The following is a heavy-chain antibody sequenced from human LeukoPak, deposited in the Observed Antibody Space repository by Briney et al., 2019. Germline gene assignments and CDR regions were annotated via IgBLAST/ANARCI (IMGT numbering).Heavy chain of an antibody. CDR3: AREGTYYDSSGYYDY. D-gene: IGHD3-22*01. V-gene: IGHV1-18*01. J-gene: IGHJ4*02. CDR1: GGTFSSYG. Sequence: ASVKVSCKASGGTFSSYGISWVRQAPGQGLEWMGWISAYNGNTNYAQKLQGRVTMTTDTSTSTAYMELRSLRSDDTAVYYCAREGTYYDSSGYYDYWGQGTLVTVSS. CDR2: ISAYNGNT.